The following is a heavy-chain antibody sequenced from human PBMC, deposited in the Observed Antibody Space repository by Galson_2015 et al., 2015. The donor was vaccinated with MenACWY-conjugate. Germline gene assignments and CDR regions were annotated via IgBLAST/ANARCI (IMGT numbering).Heavy chain of an antibody. D-gene: IGHD2-21*02. CDR2: IKEDGSEK. J-gene: IGHJ4*02. V-gene: IGHV3-7*03. CDR3: ARDEFGGDCCPNFRFDF. CDR1: GFTFSSYW. Sequence: SLRLSCAASGFTFSSYWMSWVRQAPGKGLEWVANIKEDGSEKIYVDSVKGRFTISRDNAKNSLYLQMNSLRAEDTAVYYCARDEFGGDCCPNFRFDFWGQGALVTVSS.